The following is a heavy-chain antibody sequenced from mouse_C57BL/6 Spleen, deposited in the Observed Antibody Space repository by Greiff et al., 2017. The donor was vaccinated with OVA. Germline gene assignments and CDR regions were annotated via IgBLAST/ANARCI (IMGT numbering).Heavy chain of an antibody. D-gene: IGHD2-2*01. V-gene: IGHV14-4*01. CDR1: GFNFKDDY. CDR2: IDPENGDT. CDR3: TRVTTGFAY. J-gene: IGHJ3*01. Sequence: VQLQQSGAELVRPGASVKLSCTASGFNFKDDYMHWVKQRPEQGLEWIGWIDPENGDTEYASKFQGKATITADTSSNTAYLQLSSLTSEAAAVYYCTRVTTGFAYWGQGTLVTVSA.